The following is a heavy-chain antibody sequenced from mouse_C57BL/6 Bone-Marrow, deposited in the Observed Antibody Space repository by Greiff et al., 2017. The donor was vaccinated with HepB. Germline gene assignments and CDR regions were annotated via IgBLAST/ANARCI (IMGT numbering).Heavy chain of an antibody. CDR3: ARGKTGKDLDY. V-gene: IGHV1-55*01. D-gene: IGHD4-1*01. J-gene: IGHJ2*01. CDR2: IYPGSGST. Sequence: QVQLQQPGAELVKPGASVKMSCKASGYTFTSYWITWVKQRPGQGLEWIGDIYPGSGSTNYNEKFKSKATLTVDKSSSTAYMQLSSLTSEDSAVYYCARGKTGKDLDYWGQGTTLTVSS. CDR1: GYTFTSYW.